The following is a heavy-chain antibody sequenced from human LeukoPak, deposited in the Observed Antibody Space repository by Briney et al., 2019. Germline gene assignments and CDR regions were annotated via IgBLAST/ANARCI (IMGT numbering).Heavy chain of an antibody. CDR1: GASISSYY. Sequence: SETLSLTCTVSGASISSYYWSWIRQPAGKGLEWIGEINHSGSTNYNPSLKSRVTISVDTSKNQFSLKLSSVTAADTAVYYCARASIPIRLEWHYMDVWGKGTTVTVSS. CDR3: ARASIPIRLEWHYMDV. J-gene: IGHJ6*03. CDR2: INHSGST. V-gene: IGHV4-59*08. D-gene: IGHD3-3*01.